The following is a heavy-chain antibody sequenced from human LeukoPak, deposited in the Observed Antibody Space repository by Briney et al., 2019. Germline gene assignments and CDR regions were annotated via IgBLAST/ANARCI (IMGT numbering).Heavy chain of an antibody. CDR3: ASYYCSSGSCYFDY. V-gene: IGHV3-53*01. D-gene: IGHD2-15*01. Sequence: GGSLRLSCEVSGFIAGYNYMSWVRQAPGKGLEWVSVIYRSDTYYADSVKGRFTISRDDSKNTVFLQMNSARVEDTAEYFCASYYCSSGSCYFDYWGQGTLVTVSA. J-gene: IGHJ4*02. CDR1: GFIAGYNY. CDR2: IYRSDT.